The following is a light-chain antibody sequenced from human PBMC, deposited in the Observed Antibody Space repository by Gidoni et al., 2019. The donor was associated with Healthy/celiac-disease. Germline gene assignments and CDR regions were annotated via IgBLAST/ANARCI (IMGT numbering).Light chain of an antibody. J-gene: IGLJ2*01. CDR2: DVS. CDR3: SSYTSSSTLVV. V-gene: IGLV2-14*03. CDR1: DVGGYNY. Sequence: DVGGYNYVSWYQQHPGKAPKLMIYDVSNRPSGVSNRFSGSKSGNTASLTISGLQAEDEADYYCSSYTSSSTLVVFGGGTKLTVL.